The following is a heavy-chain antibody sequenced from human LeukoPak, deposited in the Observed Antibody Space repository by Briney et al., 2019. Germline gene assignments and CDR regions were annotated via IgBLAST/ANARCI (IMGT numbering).Heavy chain of an antibody. CDR1: GFTFTSYW. V-gene: IGHV3-7*01. CDR2: VKQDGNEK. Sequence: GGPLRLSCAASGFTFTSYWMTWVRQAPGKGLEWVANVKQDGNEKYYVDSVKGRLTVSRDNAKNSLYLQMNSLRADDTAVYYCARGRGLDSWGQGTLVTVSS. J-gene: IGHJ4*02. D-gene: IGHD3-10*01. CDR3: ARGRGLDS.